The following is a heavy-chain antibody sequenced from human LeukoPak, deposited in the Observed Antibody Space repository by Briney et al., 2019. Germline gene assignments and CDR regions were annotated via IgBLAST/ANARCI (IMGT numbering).Heavy chain of an antibody. Sequence: GRSLRLSCVASGFIFDDYAIHCVRQAPGQGLEGVSGISWNSGSIGYADSVKGRFSISRDNAKNSLYLQMNSLRTEDTALYYCARAIGVTCISTSCYSFDYWGQGTLVTVSS. D-gene: IGHD2-2*02. V-gene: IGHV3-9*01. CDR1: GFIFDDYA. CDR3: ARAIGVTCISTSCYSFDY. CDR2: ISWNSGSI. J-gene: IGHJ4*02.